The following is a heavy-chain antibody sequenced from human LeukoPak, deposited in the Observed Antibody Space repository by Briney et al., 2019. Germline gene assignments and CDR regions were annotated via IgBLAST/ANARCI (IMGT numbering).Heavy chain of an antibody. V-gene: IGHV3-74*01. CDR2: INSDESST. CDR3: ASEGVHYDFWSGYYTYRSYYFDY. Sequence: GSLRLSCPASGFSFSGHWMHWVRQAPGKGLVWVSRINSDESSTSYADSVKGRFTTSRDNAKNTLYLQMNSLRAEDTAVYYCASEGVHYDFWSGYYTYRSYYFDYWGQGTLVTVSS. D-gene: IGHD3-3*01. J-gene: IGHJ4*02. CDR1: GFSFSGHW.